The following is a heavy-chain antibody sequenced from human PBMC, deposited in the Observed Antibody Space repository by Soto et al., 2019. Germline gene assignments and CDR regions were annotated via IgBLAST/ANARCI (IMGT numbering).Heavy chain of an antibody. CDR3: ERRITSTVSALGY. CDR1: GLTFSFHA. J-gene: IGHJ4*02. V-gene: IGHV3-30-3*01. Sequence: PGGSLRLSCTASGLTFSFHAVHWVRQAPGKGLEWVSVISGDGGNKYFAESVRGRFLISRDNSKNTVYLQMNSLRHEDTAVYFCERRITSTVSALGYWGQGTLVTVSS. D-gene: IGHD6-19*01. CDR2: ISGDGGNK.